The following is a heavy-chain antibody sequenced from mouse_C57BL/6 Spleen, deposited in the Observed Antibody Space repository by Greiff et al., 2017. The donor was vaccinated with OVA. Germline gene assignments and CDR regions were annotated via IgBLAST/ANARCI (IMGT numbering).Heavy chain of an antibody. Sequence: QVQLQQSGPGLVQPSQSLSITCPVSGFSLTSYGVHWVRQSPGKGLEWLGVIWSGGSTDYNAAFISRLSISKDNSKSQVFFKMNSLQADDTAIYYCARIGGDYENAYWGQGTLVTVSA. V-gene: IGHV2-2*01. CDR2: IWSGGST. CDR1: GFSLTSYG. CDR3: ARIGGDYENAY. D-gene: IGHD2-4*01. J-gene: IGHJ3*01.